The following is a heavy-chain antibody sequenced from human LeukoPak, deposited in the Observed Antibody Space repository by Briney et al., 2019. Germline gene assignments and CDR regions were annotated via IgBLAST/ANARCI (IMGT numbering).Heavy chain of an antibody. V-gene: IGHV3-48*04. D-gene: IGHD3-22*01. CDR2: ISSSGSTI. Sequence: GGSLRLSCAASGFTFSGSAMHWVRQASGKGLEWVSYISSSGSTIYYADSVKGRFTISRDNAKNSLYLQMNSLRAEDTAVYYCARERSYDSASFGAFDIWGQGTMVTVSS. J-gene: IGHJ3*02. CDR3: ARERSYDSASFGAFDI. CDR1: GFTFSGSA.